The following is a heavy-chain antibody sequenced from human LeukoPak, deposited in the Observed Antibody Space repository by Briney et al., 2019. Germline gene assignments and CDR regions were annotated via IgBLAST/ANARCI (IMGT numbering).Heavy chain of an antibody. J-gene: IGHJ4*02. CDR1: GGSISSYY. D-gene: IGHD2/OR15-2a*01. CDR3: AGHHPRNTVDF. Sequence: SETLSLTCTVSGGSISSYYWSWIRQPPGKGLEWIGYIYYSGSTNYNPSLRSRVAISVDTSKNQFSLKLSSVTTADTAVYYCAGHHPRNTVDFWGQGTLVTVSS. CDR2: IYYSGST. V-gene: IGHV4-59*08.